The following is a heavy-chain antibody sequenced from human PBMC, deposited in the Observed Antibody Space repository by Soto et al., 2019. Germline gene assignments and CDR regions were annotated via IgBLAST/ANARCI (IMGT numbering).Heavy chain of an antibody. Sequence: SETLSLTCTVSGGSISSYYWSWIRQPPGKGLEWIGYIYYSGSTNYNPSLKSRVTISVDTSKNQFSLKLSSVTAADTAVYYCARKTLSDGPPPLYYYYGMDVWGQGTTVTVSS. CDR2: IYYSGST. CDR3: ARKTLSDGPPPLYYYYGMDV. V-gene: IGHV4-59*01. D-gene: IGHD3-10*01. J-gene: IGHJ6*02. CDR1: GGSISSYY.